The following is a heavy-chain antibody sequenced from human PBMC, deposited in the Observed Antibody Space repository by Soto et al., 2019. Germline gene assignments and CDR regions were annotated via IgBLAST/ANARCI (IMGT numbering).Heavy chain of an antibody. CDR1: EYTFTGYC. Sequence: ASVKVSCKASEYTFTGYCMHWVRQAHEHGLAWRGWINAKSGGINYAQKFQCWVTMTRYTSISTDYIELRRLRSDDTAVYYYATALAIAATEQGAFDIWGQGTMV. D-gene: IGHD6-13*01. CDR2: INAKSGGI. CDR3: ATALAIAATEQGAFDI. J-gene: IGHJ3*02. V-gene: IGHV1-2*04.